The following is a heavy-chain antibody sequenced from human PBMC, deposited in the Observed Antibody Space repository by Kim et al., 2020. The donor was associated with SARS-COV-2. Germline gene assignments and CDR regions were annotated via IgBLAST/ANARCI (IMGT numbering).Heavy chain of an antibody. CDR2: IRSKANSYAT. CDR3: TTLRLAPSSGRNWYFDL. J-gene: IGHJ2*01. CDR1: GFTFSGSA. V-gene: IGHV3-73*01. Sequence: GGSLRLSCAASGFTFSGSAMHWVRQASGKGLEWVGRIRSKANSYATAYAASVKGRFTISRDDSKNTAYLQMNSLKTEDTAVYYCTTLRLAPSSGRNWYFDLWGRGTLVTVSS. D-gene: IGHD6-19*01.